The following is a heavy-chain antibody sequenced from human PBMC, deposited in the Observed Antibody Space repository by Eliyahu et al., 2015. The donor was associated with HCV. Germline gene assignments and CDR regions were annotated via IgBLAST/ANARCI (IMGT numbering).Heavy chain of an antibody. V-gene: IGHV4-39*07. CDR1: GXSISSSXXY. Sequence: QLQLQESGPGLVKPSETLSLTCTXSGXSISSSXXYWGWIRQPPGKGLEWIGSIYYSGSTYYNPSLKSRVTISVDTSKNQFSLKLSSVTAADTAVYYCARDGYCSGGSCYKHDYWGQGTLVTVSS. J-gene: IGHJ4*02. CDR3: ARDGYCSGGSCYKHDY. D-gene: IGHD2-15*01. CDR2: IYYSGST.